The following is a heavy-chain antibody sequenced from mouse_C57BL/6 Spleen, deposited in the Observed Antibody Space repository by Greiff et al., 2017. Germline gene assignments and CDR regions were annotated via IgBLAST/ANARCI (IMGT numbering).Heavy chain of an antibody. Sequence: VESGGGLVKPVGSLKLSCAASGFTFSSYTLSWVRQTPEKRLEWVATISGGGGNTYYPDCVTGLFTISRDNAKNTVYLQMRSLRSEDTALYNCERHYSGGSYCYFDWRGQGTTLTESS. V-gene: IGHV5-9*01. J-gene: IGHJ2*01. D-gene: IGHD1-1*02. CDR1: GFTFSSYT. CDR2: ISGGGGNT. CDR3: ERHYSGGSYCYFDW.